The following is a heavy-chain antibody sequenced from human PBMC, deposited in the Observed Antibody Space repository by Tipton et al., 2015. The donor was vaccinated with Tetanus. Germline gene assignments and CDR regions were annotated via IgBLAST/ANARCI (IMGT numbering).Heavy chain of an antibody. CDR1: GGSFSAYY. Sequence: TLSLTCAVYGGSFSAYYWSWIRQSPGKGLEWIGEINHSGSTTYSPSFKSRVTISIDTSKTHFSLRLDSVTAADTAVYYCATDRRGPGEVRGLDNWGQGTLVTVSS. J-gene: IGHJ4*02. CDR3: ATDRRGPGEVRGLDN. CDR2: INHSGST. V-gene: IGHV4-34*01. D-gene: IGHD3-10*01.